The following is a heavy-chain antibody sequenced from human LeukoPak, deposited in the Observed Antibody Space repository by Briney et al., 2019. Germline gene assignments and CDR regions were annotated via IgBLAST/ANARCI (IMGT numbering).Heavy chain of an antibody. J-gene: IGHJ4*02. V-gene: IGHV1-18*01. D-gene: IGHD6-19*01. CDR3: ARASTPYSSGWYFDY. CDR1: GYTFTSYG. Sequence: ASAKVSCKASGYTFTSYGISWVRQAPGQGLEWMGWISAYNGNTNYAQKLQGRVTMTTDTSTSTAYMELRSLRSDDTAVYYCARASTPYSSGWYFDYWGQGTLVTVSS. CDR2: ISAYNGNT.